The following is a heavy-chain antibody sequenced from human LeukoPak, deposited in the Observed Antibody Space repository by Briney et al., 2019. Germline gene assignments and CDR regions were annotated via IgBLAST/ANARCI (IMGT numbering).Heavy chain of an antibody. Sequence: SETLSLTCAVYGGSFSGYYWSWIRQPPGKGLEWIGYIYYSGSTNYNPSLKSRVTISVDTSKNQFSLKLSSVTAADTAVYYCARAFEKYNLNAFDIWGQGTMVTVSS. CDR3: ARAFEKYNLNAFDI. CDR2: IYYSGST. D-gene: IGHD3-9*01. CDR1: GGSFSGYY. V-gene: IGHV4-59*01. J-gene: IGHJ3*02.